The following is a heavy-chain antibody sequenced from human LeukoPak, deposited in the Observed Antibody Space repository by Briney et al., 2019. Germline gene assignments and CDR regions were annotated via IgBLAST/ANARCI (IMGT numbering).Heavy chain of an antibody. D-gene: IGHD3-3*01. V-gene: IGHV7-4-1*02. CDR1: GYTFTSYA. J-gene: IGHJ6*02. Sequence: RASVKVSCKASGYTFTSYAMNWVRQAPGQGLEWMGWINTNTGNPTYAQGFTGRFVFSLNTSVSTAYLQISSLKAEDTAVYYCARDDQNYDFWSGYSYYYYGMDVWGQGTTVTVSS. CDR3: ARDDQNYDFWSGYSYYYYGMDV. CDR2: INTNTGNP.